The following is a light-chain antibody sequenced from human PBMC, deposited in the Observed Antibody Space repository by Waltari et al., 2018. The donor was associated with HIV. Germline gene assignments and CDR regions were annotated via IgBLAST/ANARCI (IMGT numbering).Light chain of an antibody. Sequence: SYELTQTPSVSVPPGQTAKLMCSRHTLPSNYIYWYQHKAGQAPVMIIFQDTKRPSDIPARFSASSAGTTATLTISGVQAEDEADYFCQSAHNSDVIFGGGTKLTVL. CDR1: TLPSNY. CDR3: QSAHNSDVI. J-gene: IGLJ2*01. CDR2: QDT. V-gene: IGLV3-25*03.